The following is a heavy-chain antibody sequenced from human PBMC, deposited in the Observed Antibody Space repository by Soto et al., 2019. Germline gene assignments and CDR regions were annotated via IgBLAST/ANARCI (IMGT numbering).Heavy chain of an antibody. Sequence: ESGGDLVQPGGSLRLSCEASAFSLTSHAMSWVRQAPGMGLEWVSAISRSGDSTYYGASVKGRFIVSRDNSKNIVYLQMKKLRVEDTAVYYCARDTPRHHFWSGYSDSWGQGTLVAVSS. J-gene: IGHJ4*02. CDR3: ARDTPRHHFWSGYSDS. CDR1: AFSLTSHA. V-gene: IGHV3-23*01. D-gene: IGHD3-3*02. CDR2: ISRSGDST.